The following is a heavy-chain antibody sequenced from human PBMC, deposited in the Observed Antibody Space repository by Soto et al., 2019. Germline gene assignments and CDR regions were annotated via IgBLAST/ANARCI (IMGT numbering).Heavy chain of an antibody. V-gene: IGHV3-48*03. J-gene: IGHJ1*01. D-gene: IGHD3-16*01. CDR3: VRGRFGYVQH. CDR2: ISSSDSTI. Sequence: GGSLRLSCAASGFTFSSYEMNWVRQAPGKGLEWISYISSSDSTIYYADSVKGRFTISRDNDKNSLYLQMNSLRVEGTAVYFCVRGRFGYVQHWGQGTQVTVSS. CDR1: GFTFSSYE.